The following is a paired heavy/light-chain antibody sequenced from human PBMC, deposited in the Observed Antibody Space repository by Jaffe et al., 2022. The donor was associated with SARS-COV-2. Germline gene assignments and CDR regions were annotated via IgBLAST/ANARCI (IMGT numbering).Light chain of an antibody. V-gene: IGKV1-5*03. J-gene: IGKJ2*01. CDR2: MAS. CDR3: QQYRSYPYT. CDR1: HSISSW. Sequence: DIQMTQSPSTLSASIGDRVTITCRASHSISSWLAWYQQKPGKGPKLLMYMASNLQSGVPLRFSGSESGTDFTLTISSLQPDDVATYYCQQYRSYPYTFGQGTKLEIK.
Heavy chain of an antibody. CDR2: ISTSGTT. CDR1: GFSFSNYA. V-gene: IGHV3-23*01. Sequence: EVQLLESGGGLVQPGESLRLSCAVSGFSFSNYAMSWVRQAPGRGLEWVSVISTSGTTDYAGSVKGRFTISRDSSKNTMYLQMNSLRAEDTAVYYCTKHATTSYYYFDYWGQGTLVTVSS. CDR3: TKHATTSYYYFDY. J-gene: IGHJ4*02. D-gene: IGHD1-26*01.